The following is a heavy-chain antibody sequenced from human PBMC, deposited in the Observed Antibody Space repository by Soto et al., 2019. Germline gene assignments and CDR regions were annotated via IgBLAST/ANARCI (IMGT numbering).Heavy chain of an antibody. J-gene: IGHJ5*02. V-gene: IGHV5-51*01. CDR3: ASTYYYDSSGRSVKAWFDP. Sequence: PGESLKISCKGSGYSFTSYWIGWVRQMPGKGLEWMGIIYPGDSDTRYSPSFQGQVTISADKSISTAYLQWSSLKASDTAMYYCASTYYYDSSGRSVKAWFDPWGQGTLVTVSS. CDR1: GYSFTSYW. D-gene: IGHD3-22*01. CDR2: IYPGDSDT.